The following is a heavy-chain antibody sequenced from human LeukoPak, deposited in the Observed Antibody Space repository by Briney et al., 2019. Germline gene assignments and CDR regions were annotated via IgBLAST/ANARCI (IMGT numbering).Heavy chain of an antibody. CDR2: IYSGGST. CDR1: SFTDCSMY. Sequence: PAGTLSFSSAVSSFTDCSMYMSWHRHARGQGWMWVSFIYSGGSTYYADFVKGRFTISRDNSKNTLYLQMNSLRPEDTAVYYCARALYSGYYFDYWGQGTLVTVSS. V-gene: IGHV3-53*01. CDR3: ARALYSGYYFDY. J-gene: IGHJ4*02. D-gene: IGHD5-12*01.